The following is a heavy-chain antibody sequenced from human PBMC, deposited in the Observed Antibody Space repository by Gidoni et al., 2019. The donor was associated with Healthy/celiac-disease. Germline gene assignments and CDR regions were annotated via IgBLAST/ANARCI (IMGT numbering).Heavy chain of an antibody. CDR1: GGSFSGYY. CDR2: INHSGST. CDR3: ARGVPEMVRGVISTYNWFDP. Sequence: QVQLQQWGAGLLKPSETLSLTCAVYGGSFSGYYWSWIRQPPGKGLEWIGEINHSGSTNYNPSLKSRGTISVDTSKNQFSLKLSSVTAADTAVYYCARGVPEMVRGVISTYNWFDPWGQGTLVTVSS. D-gene: IGHD3-10*01. V-gene: IGHV4-34*01. J-gene: IGHJ5*02.